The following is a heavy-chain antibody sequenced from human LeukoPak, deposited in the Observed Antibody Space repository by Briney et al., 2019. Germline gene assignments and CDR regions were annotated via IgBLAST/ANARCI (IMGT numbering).Heavy chain of an antibody. D-gene: IGHD6-19*01. V-gene: IGHV4-38-2*02. CDR1: GYSVSSGYY. J-gene: IGHJ6*03. CDR2: IYHSGST. Sequence: PSETLSLTCTVSGYSVSSGYYWGWIRQPPGKGLEWIGSIYHSGSTYYNPSLKSRVTISVDTSKNQFSLKLSSVTAADTAVYYCARGRLAGDDFYYMDVWGKGTAVTVSS. CDR3: ARGRLAGDDFYYMDV.